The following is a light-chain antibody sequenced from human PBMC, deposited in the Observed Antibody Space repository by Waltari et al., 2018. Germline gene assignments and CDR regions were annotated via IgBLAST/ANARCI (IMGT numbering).Light chain of an antibody. V-gene: IGLV2-11*01. CDR2: DVT. J-gene: IGLJ3*02. Sequence: QSALTQPRSVSGSPGQSVTISCAGTGSDVGDFNSVSWYQQHPGKAPRLVIFDVTQRPSGFPYRFSGSKSGTSASLTVSGLQAEDEADYYCCSYAGIWVFGGWTKLTVL. CDR3: CSYAGIWV. CDR1: GSDVGDFNS.